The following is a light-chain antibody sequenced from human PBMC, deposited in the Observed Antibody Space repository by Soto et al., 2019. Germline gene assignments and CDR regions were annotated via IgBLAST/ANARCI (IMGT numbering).Light chain of an antibody. Sequence: DIQMTQSPSTLSASVGDRVTITCRASQSISDSLAWYQQKPGKAPYLLISDASNLERGVPSRFSGSGSGTEFTLTISSMQPADFATYYCQHSNGYSRPFGQGTRLEIK. CDR3: QHSNGYSRP. CDR1: QSISDS. V-gene: IGKV1-5*01. CDR2: DAS. J-gene: IGKJ5*01.